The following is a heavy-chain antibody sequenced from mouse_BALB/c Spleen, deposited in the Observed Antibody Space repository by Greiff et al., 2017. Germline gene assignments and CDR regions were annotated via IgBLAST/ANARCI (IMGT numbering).Heavy chain of an antibody. CDR3: AREWGWSSEGNY. CDR1: GYSITSGYY. J-gene: IGHJ2*01. CDR2: ISYDGSN. Sequence: EVKLQESGPGLVKPSQSLSLTCSVTGYSITSGYYWNWIRQFPGNKLEWMGYISYDGSNNYNPSLKNRISITRDTSKNQFFLKLNSVTTEDTATYYCAREWGWSSEGNYWGQGTTLTVSS. V-gene: IGHV3-6*02. D-gene: IGHD2-3*01.